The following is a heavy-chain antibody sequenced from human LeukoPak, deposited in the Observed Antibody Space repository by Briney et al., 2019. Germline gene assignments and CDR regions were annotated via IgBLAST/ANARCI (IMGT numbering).Heavy chain of an antibody. D-gene: IGHD6-19*01. J-gene: IGHJ6*03. Sequence: GESLQISCQGSGSIFTSYWIGWVRQMPGKGLEWMGIIYPGDSDTRYSPSFQGQVTISADKSISTAYLQWSSLKASDTAMYYCARLRYSSGWYGNYYYYYMDVWGKGTTVTVSS. CDR3: ARLRYSSGWYGNYYYYYMDV. CDR1: GSIFTSYW. V-gene: IGHV5-51*01. CDR2: IYPGDSDT.